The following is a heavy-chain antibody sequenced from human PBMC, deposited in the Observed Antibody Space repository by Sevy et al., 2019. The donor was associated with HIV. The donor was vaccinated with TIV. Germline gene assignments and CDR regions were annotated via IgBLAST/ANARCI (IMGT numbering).Heavy chain of an antibody. CDR1: EFIFNDAW. Sequence: GWSLRLSCVASEFIFNDAWMHWVRQAPGKGLEWVSTINGRGGSTYYADSVKGRFTISRDNPKNTLFLQMINLRVDDTAIYYCARPSPRIAAAASAFYDNWGQGTLVTVSS. J-gene: IGHJ4*02. CDR2: INGRGGST. CDR3: ARPSPRIAAAASAFYDN. V-gene: IGHV3-23*01. D-gene: IGHD6-13*01.